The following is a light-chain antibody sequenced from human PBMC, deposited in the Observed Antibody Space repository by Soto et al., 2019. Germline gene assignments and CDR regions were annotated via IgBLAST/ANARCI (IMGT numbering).Light chain of an antibody. CDR2: AAS. CDR3: QQYNSYPQT. CDR1: QGIRSA. V-gene: IGKV1-13*02. Sequence: AIQVTQSPSSLSASVGDRVTITCLTSQGIRSALGWYQQKPGKVPKLLIYAASTLQSGVPSRFSGSGSGRDFTLTISSLQPDDFATYFCQQYNSYPQTFGQGTKVDIK. J-gene: IGKJ1*01.